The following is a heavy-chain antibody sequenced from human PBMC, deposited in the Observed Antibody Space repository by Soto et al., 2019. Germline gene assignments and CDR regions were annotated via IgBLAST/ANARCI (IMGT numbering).Heavy chain of an antibody. V-gene: IGHV1-18*04. CDR1: GYTFTSYG. D-gene: IGHD1-1*01. CDR2: ISAYNGNT. Sequence: ASVKVSCKASGYTFTSYGISWVRQAPGQGLEWMGWISAYNGNTNYAQKLQGRVTMTTDTSTSTAYMELRSLRSDDTAVYYCARGDWNQLESWFRHESVEYYFDYWGQGTLVTVSS. CDR3: ARGDWNQLESWFRHESVEYYFDY. J-gene: IGHJ4*02.